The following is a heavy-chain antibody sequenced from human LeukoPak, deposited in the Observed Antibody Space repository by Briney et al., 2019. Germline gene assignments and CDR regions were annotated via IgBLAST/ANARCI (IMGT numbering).Heavy chain of an antibody. CDR3: AIVGEWDPKLHGVSFDY. D-gene: IGHD1-26*01. CDR1: GGSISAYY. V-gene: IGHV4-59*01. J-gene: IGHJ4*02. CDR2: IYYTGST. Sequence: SEALSLTCSVPGGSISAYYWGWFRQPPGKGLEWIGYIYYTGSTNYNPSLKSRVTMSADTSKNQFSLKLSSVTAADTAVYFCAIVGEWDPKLHGVSFDYLGQGTLVTVSS.